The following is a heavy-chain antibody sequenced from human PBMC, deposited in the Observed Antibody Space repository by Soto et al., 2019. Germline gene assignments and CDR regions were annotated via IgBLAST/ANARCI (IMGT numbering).Heavy chain of an antibody. CDR1: GFTFSSYA. Sequence: GGSLRLSCAASGFTFSSYAMSWVRQAPGKGLEWVSAISDSGGSTYYADSVKGRFTISRDSSKNTLYLQMNSLRAEDTAVYYCAKDGVAVAGYFDYWGQGTLVTVSS. CDR2: ISDSGGST. J-gene: IGHJ4*02. CDR3: AKDGVAVAGYFDY. V-gene: IGHV3-23*01. D-gene: IGHD6-19*01.